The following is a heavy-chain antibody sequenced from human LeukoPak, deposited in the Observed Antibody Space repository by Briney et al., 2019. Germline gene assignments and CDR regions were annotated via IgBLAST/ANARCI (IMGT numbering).Heavy chain of an antibody. D-gene: IGHD2-8*01. J-gene: IGHJ4*02. CDR1: GFSFDDYG. CDR3: ARALIGYYFDY. V-gene: IGHV3-20*04. Sequence: GGSLRLSCAASGFSFDDYGMSWVRQAPGKGLEWVSGINWNGGSTGYADSVKGRFTISRDNAKNSLSLQMNSLRAEDTAVYYCARALIGYYFDYWGQGTLVTVSS. CDR2: INWNGGST.